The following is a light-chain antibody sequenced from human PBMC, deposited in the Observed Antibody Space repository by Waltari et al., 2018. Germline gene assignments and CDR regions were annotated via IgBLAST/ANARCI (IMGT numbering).Light chain of an antibody. V-gene: IGKV3-15*01. CDR3: QQYKIWPSYT. CDR2: GAS. CDR1: QSISSS. Sequence: EILMTQSRATLYVSPRERATPSCRARQSISSSFTWDQHKPGQAPRLLIYGASTRATGIPARFSDRGSETDFTLTITGLQSEDFAVYYCQQYKIWPSYTFGQGTKLDI. J-gene: IGKJ2*01.